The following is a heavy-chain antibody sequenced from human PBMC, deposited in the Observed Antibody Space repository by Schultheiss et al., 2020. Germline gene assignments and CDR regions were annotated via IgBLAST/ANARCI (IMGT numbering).Heavy chain of an antibody. V-gene: IGHV4-61*02. Sequence: SQTLSLTCTVSGASISSPSYYWSWIRQPAGKGLEWIGRIYTSANYNPSLKSRVTISVDTSKNQFSLKLSSVTAADTAVYYCARWSTVTTHYGMDVWGQGTTVTVSS. D-gene: IGHD4-17*01. CDR1: GASISSPSYY. CDR3: ARWSTVTTHYGMDV. CDR2: IYTSA. J-gene: IGHJ6*02.